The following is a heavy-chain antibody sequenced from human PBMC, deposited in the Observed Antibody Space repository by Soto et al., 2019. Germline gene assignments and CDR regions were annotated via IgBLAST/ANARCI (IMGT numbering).Heavy chain of an antibody. D-gene: IGHD3-16*01. V-gene: IGHV3-74*01. CDR3: TSDTFGLRDT. Sequence: MQMVESGGGSVQPGGSLRLSCAASGFPFSHYGMHWVRQTPGKGLVWVSRINPAGTITNYADSVEGRFTISRDNADSDLFLQMNSLSAEDTAVYYCTSDTFGLRDTWGQGTLVTVSS. CDR2: INPAGTIT. J-gene: IGHJ5*02. CDR1: GFPFSHYG.